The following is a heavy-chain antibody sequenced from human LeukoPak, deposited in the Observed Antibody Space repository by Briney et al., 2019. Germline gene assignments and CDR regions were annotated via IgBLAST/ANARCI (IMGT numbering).Heavy chain of an antibody. J-gene: IGHJ5*02. V-gene: IGHV3-23*01. CDR2: ISGSGGST. Sequence: GGSLRLSCAASGFTFSSYAMSWVRQAQGKGLEGVSAISGSGGSTYYADSVKGRFTISRDNSKNTLYLQMNSLRAEDTAVYYCAKMEDIVVVPAAHFDPWGQGTLVTVSS. D-gene: IGHD2-2*01. CDR1: GFTFSSYA. CDR3: AKMEDIVVVPAAHFDP.